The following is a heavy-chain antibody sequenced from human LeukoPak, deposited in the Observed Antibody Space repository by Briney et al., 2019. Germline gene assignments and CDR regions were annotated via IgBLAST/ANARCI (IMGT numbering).Heavy chain of an antibody. J-gene: IGHJ4*02. V-gene: IGHV4-30-4*08. CDR2: IYYSGST. CDR1: GGSISSSSYF. D-gene: IGHD3-22*01. CDR3: ARGSGSFFDY. Sequence: SETLSLTCTLSGGSISSSSYFWGWIRQPPGKGLEWIGYIYYSGSTYYNPSLKSRVTISVDTSKNQFSLKLSSVTAADTAVYYCARGSGSFFDYWGQGTLVTVSS.